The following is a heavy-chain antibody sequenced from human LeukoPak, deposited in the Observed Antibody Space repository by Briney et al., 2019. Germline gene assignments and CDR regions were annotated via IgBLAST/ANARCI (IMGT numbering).Heavy chain of an antibody. V-gene: IGHV1-2*02. D-gene: IGHD1-14*01. Sequence: ASVKVSCKASGYTFNGYYIHWVRQAPGQGLEWMGWISPNSGATSYAQKFQGRLTLTRDTSINTVYMELSSLISDDTAVFYCARAPDPIKYNIDYWGQGTLVTVSS. CDR2: ISPNSGAT. J-gene: IGHJ4*02. CDR1: GYTFNGYY. CDR3: ARAPDPIKYNIDY.